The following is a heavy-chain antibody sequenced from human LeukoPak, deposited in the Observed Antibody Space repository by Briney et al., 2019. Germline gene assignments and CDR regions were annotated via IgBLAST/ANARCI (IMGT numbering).Heavy chain of an antibody. Sequence: ASVKVSCKASGYTFTGYYMHWVRQAPGQWLEWMGLINPNSVGTNYAQKFQGRVTMTRDTSISTAYMELSRLRSDDTAVYYCARGGYCSSTSCYDAFDIWGQGTMVTVSS. D-gene: IGHD2-2*01. V-gene: IGHV1-2*02. J-gene: IGHJ3*02. CDR2: INPNSVGT. CDR1: GYTFTGYY. CDR3: ARGGYCSSTSCYDAFDI.